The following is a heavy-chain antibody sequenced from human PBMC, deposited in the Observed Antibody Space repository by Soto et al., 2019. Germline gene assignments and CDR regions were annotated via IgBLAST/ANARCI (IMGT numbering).Heavy chain of an antibody. J-gene: IGHJ6*03. CDR2: ISWNSGSI. Sequence: DVQLVESGGGLVQPGRSLRLSCAASGFTFDDYAMHWVRQAPGKGLEWVSGISWNSGSIGYADSVKGRFTISRDNAKNSLYLQMNSLRAEDTALYYCAKATGPNYYYYYMDVWGKGTTVTVSS. D-gene: IGHD3-10*01. CDR3: AKATGPNYYYYYMDV. V-gene: IGHV3-9*01. CDR1: GFTFDDYA.